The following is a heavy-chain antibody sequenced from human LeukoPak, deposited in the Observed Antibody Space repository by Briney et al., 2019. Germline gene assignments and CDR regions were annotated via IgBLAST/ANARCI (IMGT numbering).Heavy chain of an antibody. Sequence: GASVTVSCKSSGYTFTGYYMHWVRPAPGQGLEWMGWINPKSGGTNYAQRFQGRVTVTRATSMSTAYMELSRLRSDDSAVYYCARYFYDSSGSSSDAFDIWGQGTMVTVSS. V-gene: IGHV1-2*02. J-gene: IGHJ3*02. CDR2: INPKSGGT. CDR3: ARYFYDSSGSSSDAFDI. D-gene: IGHD3-22*01. CDR1: GYTFTGYY.